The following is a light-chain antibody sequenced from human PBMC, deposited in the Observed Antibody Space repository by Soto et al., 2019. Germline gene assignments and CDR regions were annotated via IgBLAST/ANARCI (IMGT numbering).Light chain of an antibody. Sequence: AIQMTQSPSSLSASVGDRVTITCRASQGIRNDLGWYQQKPGKDPKLLIYAASSLQSGVPSRFSGSGSGADFSLTISSLQPEDFATYYCLQDYIYPRTFGQGTKVEIK. J-gene: IGKJ1*01. CDR1: QGIRND. CDR3: LQDYIYPRT. CDR2: AAS. V-gene: IGKV1-6*01.